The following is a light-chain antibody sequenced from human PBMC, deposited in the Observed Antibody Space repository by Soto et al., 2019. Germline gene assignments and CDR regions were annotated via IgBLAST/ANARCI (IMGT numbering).Light chain of an antibody. Sequence: DIQMTQSPSSLSASVGDRVTITCQASQDISNYLNWYQQKPGKAPKLQIYDASNLETGVPSRFSGRGSGTDFTFTISSLQPEDIATYYCQQYDNLPPLTVGGGTKVEIK. J-gene: IGKJ4*01. CDR2: DAS. CDR1: QDISNY. CDR3: QQYDNLPPLT. V-gene: IGKV1-33*01.